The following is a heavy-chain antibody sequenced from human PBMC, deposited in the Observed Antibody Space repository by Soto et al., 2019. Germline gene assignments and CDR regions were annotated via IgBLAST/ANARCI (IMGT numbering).Heavy chain of an antibody. CDR1: GGSISSGDYY. CDR2: IYYSGST. D-gene: IGHD3-9*01. V-gene: IGHV4-30-4*01. J-gene: IGHJ5*02. Sequence: PSETLSLTCTVSGGSISSGDYYWSWIRQPPGEGLEWIGYIYYSGSTYYNPSLKSRVTISVDTSKNQFSLKLSSVTAADTAVYYCARERIHVLRYFDPRYNWFDPWGQGTLVTVSS. CDR3: ARERIHVLRYFDPRYNWFDP.